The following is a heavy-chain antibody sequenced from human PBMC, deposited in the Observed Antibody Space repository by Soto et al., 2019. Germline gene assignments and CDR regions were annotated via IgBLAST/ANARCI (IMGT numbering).Heavy chain of an antibody. CDR3: ARGKLEPRSGLRD. D-gene: IGHD1-1*01. CDR1: GGSISSSNW. V-gene: IGHV4-4*02. Sequence: ETLSLTCAVSGGSISSSNWWSWVRQPPGKGLEWIGEIYHSGSTNYNPSLKSRVTISVDKSKNQFSLKLSSVTAADTAVYYCARGKLEPRSGLRDWGQGTLVTVSS. J-gene: IGHJ4*02. CDR2: IYHSGST.